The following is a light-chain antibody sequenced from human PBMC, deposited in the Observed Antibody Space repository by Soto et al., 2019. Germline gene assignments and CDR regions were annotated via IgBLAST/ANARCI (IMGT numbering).Light chain of an antibody. V-gene: IGKV3-15*01. CDR2: GAS. Sequence: EIVLTQSPATLSLSPGERATLSCWASQSVSSKLAWYQQKPGQAPRLLIYGASTRATGIPARFSGSGSGTEFTLTISSLQSEDFAVYYCQQYNNWPPITFGQGTRLEI. J-gene: IGKJ5*01. CDR1: QSVSSK. CDR3: QQYNNWPPIT.